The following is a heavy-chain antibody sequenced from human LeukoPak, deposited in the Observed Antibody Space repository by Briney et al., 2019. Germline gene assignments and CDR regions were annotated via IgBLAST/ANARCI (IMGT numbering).Heavy chain of an antibody. CDR3: AKDMTYSSGWYDY. CDR1: GFTFDDYA. D-gene: IGHD6-19*01. V-gene: IGHV3-9*01. Sequence: PWGSLRLSCAASGFTFDDYAMHWVRQAPGKGLEWVSGTSWNSGSIGYADSVKGRFTISRDNAKNSLYLQMNSLRAEDTALYYCAKDMTYSSGWYDYWGQGTLVTVSS. J-gene: IGHJ4*02. CDR2: TSWNSGSI.